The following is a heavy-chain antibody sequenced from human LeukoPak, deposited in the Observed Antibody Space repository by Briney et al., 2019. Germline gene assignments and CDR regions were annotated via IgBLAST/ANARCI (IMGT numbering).Heavy chain of an antibody. CDR2: ISTSSSYI. CDR3: ARVIVGATHFDY. CDR1: GFTFSSYS. D-gene: IGHD1-26*01. J-gene: IGHJ4*02. V-gene: IGHV3-21*01. Sequence: PGGSLRLSCAASGFTFSSYSMNWVRQAPGKGLEWVSSISTSSSYIYYADSVKGRFTISRDNAKNSLFLQMDSLRAEDTAVYYCARVIVGATHFDYWGQGTLVTVSS.